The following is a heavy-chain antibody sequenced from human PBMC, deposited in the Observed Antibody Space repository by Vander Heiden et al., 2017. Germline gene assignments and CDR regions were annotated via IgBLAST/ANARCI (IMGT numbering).Heavy chain of an antibody. CDR1: GGTFSSYA. D-gene: IGHD2-2*03. V-gene: IGHV1-69*01. CDR3: ARGLDIVVVPAAKNNWFDP. Sequence: QVQLVQSGAEVKKPGSSVKVSCKASGGTFSSYAISWVRQAPGQGLEWMGGIIPIFGTANYAQKFQGRVTITADESTSTAYMELSSLRPEDTAVYYCARGLDIVVVPAAKNNWFDPWGQGTLVTVSS. J-gene: IGHJ5*02. CDR2: IIPIFGTA.